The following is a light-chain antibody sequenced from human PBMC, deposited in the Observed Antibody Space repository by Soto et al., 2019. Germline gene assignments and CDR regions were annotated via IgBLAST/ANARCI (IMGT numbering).Light chain of an antibody. CDR3: QQYNNWPRT. V-gene: IGKV3-15*01. CDR2: GAS. J-gene: IGKJ2*01. CDR1: QSVSSN. Sequence: EIVLTQSPATLSVPPGERATLSCRASQSVSSNLAWYQQKPGQTPRLLIYGASTRATGIPARFSGSGSGTEFTLTISSLQSEDFAVYYCQQYNNWPRTFGQGTKLEIK.